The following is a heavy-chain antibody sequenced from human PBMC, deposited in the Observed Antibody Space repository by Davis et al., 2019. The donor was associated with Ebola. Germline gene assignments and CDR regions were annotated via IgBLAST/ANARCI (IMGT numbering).Heavy chain of an antibody. V-gene: IGHV3-7*01. D-gene: IGHD5-24*01. CDR1: GFTFSSYW. Sequence: GESLKISCAASGFTFSSYWMSWVSQAPGKGLEWVANIKQDGSEKYYVDSVKGRFTISRDNAKNSLFLQMNSLRAEDTAVYYCARGRGWLNDYWGQGTLVTVSS. CDR2: IKQDGSEK. J-gene: IGHJ4*02. CDR3: ARGRGWLNDY.